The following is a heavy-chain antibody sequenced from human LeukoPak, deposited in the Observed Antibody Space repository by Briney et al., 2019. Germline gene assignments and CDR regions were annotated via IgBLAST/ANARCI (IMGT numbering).Heavy chain of an antibody. CDR1: GFTFSSYA. Sequence: GGSLRLSCAASGFTFSSYAMHWVRQAPGKGLEWVAVISYDGSNKYYADSVKGRFTISRDNSKNTLYLQMNSLRAEDTAVYYCARTYYDAYFDYWVQGILVTVSS. V-gene: IGHV3-30-3*01. CDR2: ISYDGSNK. J-gene: IGHJ4*02. D-gene: IGHD3-3*01. CDR3: ARTYYDAYFDY.